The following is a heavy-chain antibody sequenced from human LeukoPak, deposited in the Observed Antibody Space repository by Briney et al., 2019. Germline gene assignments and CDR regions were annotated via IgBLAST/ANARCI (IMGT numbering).Heavy chain of an antibody. CDR1: GGSFSGYY. D-gene: IGHD3-22*01. J-gene: IGHJ4*02. CDR3: ARTDSSGYPFDH. Sequence: PSETLSLTCAVYGGSFSGYYWSWIRQPPGKGLEWIGEINHSGSTNYNPSLKSRVTVSVDTSKNQFSLKLSSVTAADTAVYYCARTDSSGYPFDHWGQGTLVTVSS. CDR2: INHSGST. V-gene: IGHV4-34*01.